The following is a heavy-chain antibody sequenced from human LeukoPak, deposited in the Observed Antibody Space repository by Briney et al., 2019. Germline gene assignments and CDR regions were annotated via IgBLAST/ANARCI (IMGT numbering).Heavy chain of an antibody. J-gene: IGHJ4*02. CDR2: IYYSGST. Sequence: PSETLSLTCTVSGGSISSSSYYWGWIRQPPGKGLEWIGSIYYSGSTYYNPPLKSRVTISVDTSKNQFSLKLSSVTAADTAVYYCARRGIAVAGFDYWGQGTLVTVSS. CDR3: ARRGIAVAGFDY. D-gene: IGHD6-19*01. CDR1: GGSISSSSYY. V-gene: IGHV4-39*01.